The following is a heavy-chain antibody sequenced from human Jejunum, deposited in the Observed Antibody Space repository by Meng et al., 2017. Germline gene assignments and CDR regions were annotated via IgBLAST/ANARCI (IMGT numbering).Heavy chain of an antibody. CDR2: VRPKRGVT. V-gene: IGHV1-46*01. CDR3: AREPPEHYFFDS. CDR1: GYIFTDYY. D-gene: IGHD1-14*01. Sequence: VQLVQFGGGVKEPGASVNVAWKASGYIFTDYYLHWVRQVPGRGLEWMGIVRPKRGVTFNAQKFDGRVTMTSDPSTRTVYMELRSLSSEDTASYFCAREPPEHYFFDSWGQGTLVAVSS. J-gene: IGHJ4*01.